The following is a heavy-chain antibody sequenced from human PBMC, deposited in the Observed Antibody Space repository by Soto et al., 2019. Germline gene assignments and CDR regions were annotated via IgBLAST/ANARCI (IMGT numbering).Heavy chain of an antibody. CDR1: GYTFTSYY. Sequence: ASVKVSCKASGYTFTSYYMHWVRQAPGQGLEWMGIINPSGGSTSYAQKFQGRVTITRDTSASTAYMELSSLRSEDTAVYYCATSITGTYYYYYYMDVWGKGTTVTVSS. CDR3: ATSITGTYYYYYYMDV. CDR2: INPSGGST. V-gene: IGHV1-46*01. J-gene: IGHJ6*03. D-gene: IGHD1-20*01.